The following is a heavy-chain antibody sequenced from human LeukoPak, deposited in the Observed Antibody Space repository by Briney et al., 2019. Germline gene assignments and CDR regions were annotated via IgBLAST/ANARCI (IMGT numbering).Heavy chain of an antibody. CDR3: ARDKGTEYYYDSSGYYYNWFDP. V-gene: IGHV4-4*07. Sequence: PSETLSLTCAVYGGSFSGYYWSWIRQPPGKGLEWIGRIYTSGSTNYNPSLKSRVTMSVDTSKNQFSLKLSSVTAADTAVYYCARDKGTEYYYDSSGYYYNWFDPWGQGTLVTVSS. D-gene: IGHD3-22*01. CDR2: IYTSGST. J-gene: IGHJ5*02. CDR1: GGSFSGYY.